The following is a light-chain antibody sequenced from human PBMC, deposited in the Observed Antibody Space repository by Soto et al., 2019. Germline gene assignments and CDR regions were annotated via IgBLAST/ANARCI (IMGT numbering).Light chain of an antibody. CDR3: RSYAGSNNSPYV. Sequence: QSALAQPPSASGSPGQSVTISCPGTSSDVGGYNYVSWYQQHPGKAPKLMIYEVSKRPPGDPDRCSGSKSVNTASLTVSGLQAEYEADYDWRSYAGSNNSPYVFGTGTKVPVL. CDR1: SSDVGGYNY. CDR2: EVS. V-gene: IGLV2-8*01. J-gene: IGLJ1*01.